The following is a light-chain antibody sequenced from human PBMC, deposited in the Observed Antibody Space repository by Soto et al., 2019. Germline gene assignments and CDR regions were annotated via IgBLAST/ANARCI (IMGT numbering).Light chain of an antibody. CDR3: QQYNNWGLS. Sequence: IVMTQSPATLSVSPGEGVTLSCRASENVGTNLAWYQQKPGQAPRLLMYGSSTRATGIPATFSGRGSGTEFTLIISSLQSEESAVYYCQQYNNWGLSFGGGTKVEIK. CDR2: GSS. V-gene: IGKV3D-15*01. J-gene: IGKJ4*01. CDR1: ENVGTN.